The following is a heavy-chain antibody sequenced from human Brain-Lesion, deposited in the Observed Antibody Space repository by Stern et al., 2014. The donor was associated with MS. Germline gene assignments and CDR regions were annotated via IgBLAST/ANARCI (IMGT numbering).Heavy chain of an antibody. CDR3: ARHDSVPRPSQLYSARDRGPGYFDY. J-gene: IGHJ4*02. D-gene: IGHD1-26*01. CDR1: GGSISSSTYY. Sequence: QVQLQESGPGLVKPSETLSLTCTVSGGSISSSTYYWAWIRQPPGKGLEWIGNIYYSGFTYYNPSLKSRVTISVDMSKTQFSLKLSSVTAADPAIYYCARHDSVPRPSQLYSARDRGPGYFDYWGQGTLVTVSS. CDR2: IYYSGFT. V-gene: IGHV4-39*01.